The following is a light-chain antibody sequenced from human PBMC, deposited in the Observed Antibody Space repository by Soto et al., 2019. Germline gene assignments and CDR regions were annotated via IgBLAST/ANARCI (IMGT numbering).Light chain of an antibody. V-gene: IGLV2-8*01. CDR2: EVT. J-gene: IGLJ3*02. Sequence: QSALTQPPSASGSPGQSVTISCTGTSSDVGGYNYVSWYQQHPGKAPKLMIYEVTKRPSGVPDRFSGSKSGNTASLTVSGLQAEDEADYYCSSHADSYNWVFGGGTKLPS. CDR3: SSHADSYNWV. CDR1: SSDVGGYNY.